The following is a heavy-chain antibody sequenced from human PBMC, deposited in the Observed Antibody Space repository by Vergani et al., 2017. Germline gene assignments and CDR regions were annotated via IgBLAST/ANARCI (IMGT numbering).Heavy chain of an antibody. Sequence: EVQLVESGGGLVQPGRSLRLSCAASGFTFDDYAMHWVRQAPGKGLEWVSGISGSGGSTYYADSVKGRFTISRDNSKNTLYLQMNSLRAEDTAVYYCAMSPDIVVVPAAVGGYWGQGTLVTVSS. CDR2: ISGSGGST. J-gene: IGHJ4*02. V-gene: IGHV3-23*04. CDR1: GFTFDDYA. D-gene: IGHD2-2*01. CDR3: AMSPDIVVVPAAVGGY.